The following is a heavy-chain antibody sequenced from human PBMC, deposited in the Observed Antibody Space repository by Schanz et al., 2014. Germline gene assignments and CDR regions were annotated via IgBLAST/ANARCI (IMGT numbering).Heavy chain of an antibody. CDR2: VSRSTPDI. Sequence: EAHLVESGGGLVKPGGSLTLSCAASRFTVTNAWMSWVRQAPGKGLEWVSYVSRSTPDIYYADSVKGRFTMSRDNAKNSVFLQMNSLRAEDTAVYYCVRVSFADPRLYRGMDRDIDYWGQGTLVTVSS. CDR1: RFTVTNAW. CDR3: VRVSFADPRLYRGMDRDIDY. V-gene: IGHV3-48*01. D-gene: IGHD5-18*01. J-gene: IGHJ4*02.